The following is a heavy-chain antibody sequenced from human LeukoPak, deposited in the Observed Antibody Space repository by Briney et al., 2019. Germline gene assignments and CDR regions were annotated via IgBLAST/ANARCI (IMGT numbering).Heavy chain of an antibody. CDR1: GFTFTNAW. CDR2: ISGSGGST. V-gene: IGHV3-23*01. J-gene: IGHJ4*02. D-gene: IGHD4-17*01. CDR3: AKDLGNRAVTNYFDY. Sequence: GGSLRLSCVASGFTFTNAWMSWFRQAPGRGLEWVSAISGSGGSTYYADSVKGRFTISRDNSKNTLYLQMNSLRAEDTAVYYCAKDLGNRAVTNYFDYWGQGTLVTVSS.